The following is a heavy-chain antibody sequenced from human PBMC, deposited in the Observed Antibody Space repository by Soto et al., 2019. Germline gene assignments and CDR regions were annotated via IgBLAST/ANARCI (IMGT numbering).Heavy chain of an antibody. V-gene: IGHV3-21*01. CDR3: ATQMDYNILTGYRPFDY. Sequence: GGSLRLSCAVSGFTFSSYSMNWVRQAPGKGLEWVSSISSGNSYIYYADSVRGRFTVSRDNAKSSLYLQMNRLRAEDTAVYYCATQMDYNILTGYRPFDYWGQGTLVTVSS. D-gene: IGHD3-9*01. CDR2: ISSGNSYI. J-gene: IGHJ4*02. CDR1: GFTFSSYS.